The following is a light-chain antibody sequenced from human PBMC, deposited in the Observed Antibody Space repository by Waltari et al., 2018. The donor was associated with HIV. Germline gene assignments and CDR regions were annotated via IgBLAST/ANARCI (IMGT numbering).Light chain of an antibody. CDR3: RSYGATNTVV. CDR2: DDT. CDR1: NSDIGGYDR. V-gene: IGLV2-18*02. J-gene: IGLJ2*01. Sequence: QSALTQPPSVSGSPGQSVTISCAVTNSDIGGYDRVSWYQQPPSTAPERLTHDDTNRPSGLSCRVAATKCGTTASLAISRLQAGDEGDYYCRSYGATNTVVFGGGTKLTVL.